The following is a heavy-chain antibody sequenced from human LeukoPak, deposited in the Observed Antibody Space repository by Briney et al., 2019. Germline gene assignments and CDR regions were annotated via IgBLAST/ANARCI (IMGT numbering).Heavy chain of an antibody. J-gene: IGHJ4*02. Sequence: KAGGSLRLSCAASGFTFDNAWMNWVRQAPGNGLEWVGRVKSKTDGGTTDYAAPVKGRFTISRDDSENTLFLQLNSLKTEDTALYYCTTVGTTSPIAEEYFDYWGQGTLVTVSS. V-gene: IGHV3-15*01. CDR2: VKSKTDGGTT. D-gene: IGHD1-26*01. CDR1: GFTFDNAW. CDR3: TTVGTTSPIAEEYFDY.